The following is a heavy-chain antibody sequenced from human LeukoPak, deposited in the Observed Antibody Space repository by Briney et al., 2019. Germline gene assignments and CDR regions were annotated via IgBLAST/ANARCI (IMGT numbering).Heavy chain of an antibody. D-gene: IGHD6-13*01. CDR3: ARDRWGIAAAGGGNWFDP. J-gene: IGHJ5*02. CDR2: IYASGST. Sequence: SGTLSLTCTVSGGSISSYYWSWIRQPAGKGLEWIGRIYASGSTNYNPSLKSRVTMSVDTSKSQFSLKLISVTAADTAVYYCARDRWGIAAAGGGNWFDPWGQGTLVTVSS. CDR1: GGSISSYY. V-gene: IGHV4-4*07.